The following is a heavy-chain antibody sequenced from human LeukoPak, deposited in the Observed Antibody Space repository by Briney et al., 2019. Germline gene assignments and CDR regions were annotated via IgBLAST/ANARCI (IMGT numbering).Heavy chain of an antibody. CDR1: GYAFTGYY. CDR3: ASGSGVVVVAATIGYYYYYGMDV. CDR2: IIPILGIA. J-gene: IGHJ6*02. V-gene: IGHV1-18*04. D-gene: IGHD2-15*01. Sequence: ASVKVSCKASGYAFTGYYMHWVRQAPGQGLEWMGRIIPILGIANYAQKLQGRVTMTTDTSTSTAYMELRSLRSDDTAVYYCASGSGVVVVAATIGYYYYYGMDVWGQGTTVTVSS.